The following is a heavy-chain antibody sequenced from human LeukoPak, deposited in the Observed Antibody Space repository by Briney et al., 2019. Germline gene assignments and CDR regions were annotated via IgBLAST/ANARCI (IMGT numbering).Heavy chain of an antibody. CDR2: INWNSDSI. J-gene: IGHJ4*02. CDR3: AINGGGDSGYGNFDY. CDR1: GYTFDDYA. V-gene: IGHV3-9*01. Sequence: GGSLRLSCAVSGYTFDDYAMHWVRHVPGKGLEWGSGINWNSDSIGYADSVKGRFTTSRDNAKNSLYLQMNSLRAEDTAFYYCAINGGGDSGYGNFDYWGQGTLVTVSS. D-gene: IGHD5-12*01.